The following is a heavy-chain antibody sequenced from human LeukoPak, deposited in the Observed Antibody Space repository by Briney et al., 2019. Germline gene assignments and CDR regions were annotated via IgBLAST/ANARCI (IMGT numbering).Heavy chain of an antibody. V-gene: IGHV4-39*01. D-gene: IGHD5-12*01. CDR1: GGSLDSPNYY. CDR3: ARHDSRGSVNWFDP. J-gene: IGHJ5*02. CDR2: IDYSGTT. Sequence: SETLSLTCIVSGGSLDSPNYYWAWVRQPPGKGLEWIGTIDYSGTTYYNPSLKGRLAISKNTSKNQFSLNLASVTATDTAVYFCARHDSRGSVNWFDPGGQGTLITVSS.